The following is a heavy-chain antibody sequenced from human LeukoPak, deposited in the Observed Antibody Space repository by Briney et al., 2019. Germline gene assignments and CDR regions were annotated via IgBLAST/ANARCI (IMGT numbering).Heavy chain of an antibody. D-gene: IGHD6-19*01. J-gene: IGHJ2*01. CDR2: TYYRSKWYN. Sequence: SQTLSLTCAISGDSFSSNSAAWNWIRQSPSRGLEWLGRTYYRSKWYNDYAVSVKSRITINPDTSKNQFSLQLNSVTPEDTAVYYCARDPIAVAGLGWYFDLWGRGTLVTVSS. CDR1: GDSFSSNSAA. V-gene: IGHV6-1*01. CDR3: ARDPIAVAGLGWYFDL.